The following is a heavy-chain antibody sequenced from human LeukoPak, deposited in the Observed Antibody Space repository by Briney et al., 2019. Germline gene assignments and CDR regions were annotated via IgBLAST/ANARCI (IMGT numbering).Heavy chain of an antibody. V-gene: IGHV4-34*01. CDR3: ARDSVAVEEASTRGPGY. D-gene: IGHD2-15*01. CDR2: INHSGST. CDR1: GGSFSGYY. Sequence: NPSETLSLTCAVYGGSFSGYYWSWIRQPPGKGLEWIGEINHSGSTNYNPSLKSRVTISVDTSKNQFSLKLSSVTAADTAVYYCARDSVAVEEASTRGPGYWGQGTLVTVSS. J-gene: IGHJ4*02.